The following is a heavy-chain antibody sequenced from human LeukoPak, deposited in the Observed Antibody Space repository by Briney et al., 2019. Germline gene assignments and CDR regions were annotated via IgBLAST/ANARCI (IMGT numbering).Heavy chain of an antibody. J-gene: IGHJ4*02. CDR2: ISGRGGTT. V-gene: IGHV3-23*01. D-gene: IGHD3-22*01. CDR1: GLRFTSYV. CDR3: AKDDRSNSSTYYFDY. Sequence: GWSLRLSCAASGLRFTSYVMSWVRQAPGKGLEWVSTISGRGGTTYYADSVKGRFTISRDNSKDTLYLEMHGLRVEDTAVYYCAKDDRSNSSTYYFDYWGQGTLVTVSS.